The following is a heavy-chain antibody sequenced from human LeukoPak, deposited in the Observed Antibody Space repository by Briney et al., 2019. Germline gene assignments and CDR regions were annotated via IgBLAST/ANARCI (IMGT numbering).Heavy chain of an antibody. D-gene: IGHD3-22*01. V-gene: IGHV1-69*13. CDR2: IITIFGTA. CDR3: ARHYDSSGYANDY. CDR1: GCTFSRYA. J-gene: IGHJ4*02. Sequence: ASVKVSCKASGCTFSRYAISWVRQAPGQGLEWKGGIITIFGTANYAQKFQGRVTITADASTSTAYMELSSLTSEDTAVYYCARHYDSSGYANDYWGQGTLVTVSS.